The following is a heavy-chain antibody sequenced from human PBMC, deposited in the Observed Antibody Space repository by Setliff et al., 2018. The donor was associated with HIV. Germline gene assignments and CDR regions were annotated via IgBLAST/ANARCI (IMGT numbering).Heavy chain of an antibody. CDR1: GYTFTGYY. V-gene: IGHV1-69*06. CDR3: ARGGDYDSSGYYVT. J-gene: IGHJ4*02. CDR2: IIPIFGTA. Sequence: ASVKVSCKASGYTFTGYYMHWVRQAPGQGLEWMGGIIPIFGTANYAQKFQGRVTITADKSTSTSYMHLSSLRAEDTAVYFCARGGDYDSSGYYVTWGQGSLVTVSS. D-gene: IGHD3-22*01.